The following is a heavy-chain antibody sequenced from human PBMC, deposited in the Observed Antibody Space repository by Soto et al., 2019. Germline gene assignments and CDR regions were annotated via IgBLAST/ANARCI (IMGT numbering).Heavy chain of an antibody. CDR2: IKQDGSEK. Sequence: PGGSLRLSCAASGFTFSSYWMSWVRQAPGKGLEWVANIKQDGSEKYYVDSVKGRFTISRDNAKNSLYLQMNSLRAEDTAVYYCARDWEDTPMAAAGTYFDYWGQGTLVTVSS. J-gene: IGHJ4*02. CDR3: ARDWEDTPMAAAGTYFDY. CDR1: GFTFSSYW. V-gene: IGHV3-7*01. D-gene: IGHD6-13*01.